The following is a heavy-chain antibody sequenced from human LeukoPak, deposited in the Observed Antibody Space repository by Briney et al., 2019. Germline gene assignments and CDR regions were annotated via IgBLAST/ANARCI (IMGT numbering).Heavy chain of an antibody. Sequence: SETLSLTCTASGDSISNYYWSWVRQPAGKGLEWIGRISSSGSTNYHPSLKSRLTMSVDTSKNQLYLKLTSVTAADTAVYYCTRAVAGTANFDYWGQGTLVTVSS. CDR2: ISSSGST. CDR1: GDSISNYY. D-gene: IGHD6-19*01. V-gene: IGHV4-4*07. CDR3: TRAVAGTANFDY. J-gene: IGHJ4*02.